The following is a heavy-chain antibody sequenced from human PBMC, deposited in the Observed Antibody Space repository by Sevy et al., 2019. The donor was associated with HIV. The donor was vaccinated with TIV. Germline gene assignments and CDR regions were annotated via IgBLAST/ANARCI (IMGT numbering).Heavy chain of an antibody. D-gene: IGHD1-26*01. CDR2: IGSDGETT. J-gene: IGHJ3*01. CDR3: ARDSETYHAFDL. Sequence: GGSLRLSCAASGFPFSSYSFYWVRQAPGKGLEYVSAIGSDGETTLYASSVKGRFTISRDNSKNTVFLQMGRLRSEDMGVYYCARDSETYHAFDLWGRGTMVTVSS. V-gene: IGHV3-64*01. CDR1: GFPFSSYS.